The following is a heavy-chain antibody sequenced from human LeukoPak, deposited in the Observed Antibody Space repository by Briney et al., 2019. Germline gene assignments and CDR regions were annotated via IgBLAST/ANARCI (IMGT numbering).Heavy chain of an antibody. V-gene: IGHV5-51*01. CDR3: ARCRNYCSSTSCYTMGEFDY. CDR2: IHPGDSDT. D-gene: IGHD2-2*02. J-gene: IGHJ4*02. CDR1: GYSFTSYW. Sequence: GESLKISCKGSGYSFTSYWIGWVRQMPGKGLEWMGIIHPGDSDTRYSPSFQGQFTISADKSISTAYLQWSSLKASDTAMYYCARCRNYCSSTSCYTMGEFDYWGQGTLVTVSS.